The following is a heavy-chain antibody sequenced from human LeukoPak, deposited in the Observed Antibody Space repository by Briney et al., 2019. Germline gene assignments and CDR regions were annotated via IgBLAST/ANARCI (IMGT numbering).Heavy chain of an antibody. CDR3: ARDRDYGGNGGSGAFDI. CDR2: ISSSSSYI. Sequence: GGSLRLSCAASGFTFSSYAMNWVRQAPGKGLEWVSSISSSSSYIYYADSVKGRFTISRDNSKNTLYLQMNSLRAEDTAVYYCARDRDYGGNGGSGAFDIWGQGTMVTVSS. CDR1: GFTFSSYA. D-gene: IGHD4-23*01. J-gene: IGHJ3*02. V-gene: IGHV3-21*01.